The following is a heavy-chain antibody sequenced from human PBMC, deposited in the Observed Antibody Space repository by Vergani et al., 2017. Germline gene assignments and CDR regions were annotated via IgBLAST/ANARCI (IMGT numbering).Heavy chain of an antibody. CDR2: INHSGST. CDR1: GGSFSGYY. D-gene: IGHD6-13*01. Sequence: QVQLQQWGAGLLKPSETLSLTCAVYGGSFSGYYWSWIRQPPGKGLEWIGEINHSGSTNYNPSLKSRVTISVDTSKNQFSLKLSSVTAADTAVYYWARGLWYSSSWAEYYYYYYGMDVWGQGTTVTVS. J-gene: IGHJ6*02. CDR3: ARGLWYSSSWAEYYYYYYGMDV. V-gene: IGHV4-34*01.